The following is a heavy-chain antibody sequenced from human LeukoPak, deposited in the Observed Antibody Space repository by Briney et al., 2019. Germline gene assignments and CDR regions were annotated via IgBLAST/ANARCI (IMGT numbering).Heavy chain of an antibody. CDR1: GVTFSTYW. Sequence: PGGSLRLSCAASGVTFSTYWMHSVPQAPGKGLVWVSRISSDGRNTIYADSVKGRFTVSRDSANNTLFLQMNSLRGDDTAVYYCAREWALPGAYYMDVWGKGTTVTVSS. J-gene: IGHJ6*03. CDR2: ISSDGRNT. V-gene: IGHV3-74*01. D-gene: IGHD7-27*01. CDR3: AREWALPGAYYMDV.